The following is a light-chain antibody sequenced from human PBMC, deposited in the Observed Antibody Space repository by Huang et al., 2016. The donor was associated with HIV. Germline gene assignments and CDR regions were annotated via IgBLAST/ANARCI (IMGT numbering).Light chain of an antibody. CDR3: QQTDRFSIT. J-gene: IGKJ5*01. V-gene: IGKV1-12*01. CDR1: QDSSSY. Sequence: DIQMTQSPSSVSASVGERVTITCRASQDSSSYVAWYQQKPGKAPKLLIYATSTLQSGVPSRFSGSSSGTEFTLTVSSLQPEDFATYYCQQTDRFSITFGQGTRLEIK. CDR2: ATS.